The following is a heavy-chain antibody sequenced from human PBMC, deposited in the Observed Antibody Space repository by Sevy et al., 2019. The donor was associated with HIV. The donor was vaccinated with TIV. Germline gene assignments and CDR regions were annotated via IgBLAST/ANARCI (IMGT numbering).Heavy chain of an antibody. Sequence: ASVKVSCKASGYTFTGYYMQWVRQAPGQGLEWMGWINPNSGGTNYAQNFQGRVTMTRDTSISTAYMELSRLRSDDTAVYYCARDNDYCHSPNCPLYGMDVWGQGTTVTVSS. J-gene: IGHJ6*02. D-gene: IGHD2-2*01. V-gene: IGHV1-2*02. CDR1: GYTFTGYY. CDR2: INPNSGGT. CDR3: ARDNDYCHSPNCPLYGMDV.